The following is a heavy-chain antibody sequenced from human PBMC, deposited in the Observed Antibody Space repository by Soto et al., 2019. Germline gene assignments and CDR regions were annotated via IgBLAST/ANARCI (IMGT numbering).Heavy chain of an antibody. V-gene: IGHV1-58*02. Sequence: ASVKVSCKASGFTFTSSAMQWVRQARGQRLEWIGWIVVGSGNTNYAQKFQERVTITRDMSTSTAYMELSSLRSEDTAVYYCAAVKLVDRISYFDYWGQGTLVTVSS. D-gene: IGHD3-10*01. CDR1: GFTFTSSA. J-gene: IGHJ4*02. CDR2: IVVGSGNT. CDR3: AAVKLVDRISYFDY.